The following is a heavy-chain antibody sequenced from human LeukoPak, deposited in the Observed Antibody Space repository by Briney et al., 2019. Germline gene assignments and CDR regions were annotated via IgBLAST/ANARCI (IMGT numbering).Heavy chain of an antibody. CDR2: IYHSGST. CDR3: ARFSCSSTSCYRFDY. D-gene: IGHD2-2*01. Sequence: SETLSLTCAVSGYSISSGYDWGWIRQPPGKGLEWMGSIYHSGSTYYNPSLKSRVTISVDTSKNQFSLKLSSVTAADTAVYYCARFSCSSTSCYRFDYWGQGTLVTVSS. V-gene: IGHV4-38-2*01. J-gene: IGHJ4*02. CDR1: GYSISSGYD.